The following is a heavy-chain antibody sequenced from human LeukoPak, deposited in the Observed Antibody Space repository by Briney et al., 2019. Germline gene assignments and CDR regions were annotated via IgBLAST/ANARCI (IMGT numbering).Heavy chain of an antibody. J-gene: IGHJ4*02. CDR2: ISGSGGST. V-gene: IGHV3-23*01. D-gene: IGHD2-2*01. Sequence: GGSLRLSCEASGFTFSSYAMSWVRQAPGQGLEWVSAISGSGGSTYYADSVKGRFTISRDNSKNTLYLQMNSLRAEDTAVYYCAKYDCSSTSCYSFDYWGQGTLVTVSS. CDR3: AKYDCSSTSCYSFDY. CDR1: GFTFSSYA.